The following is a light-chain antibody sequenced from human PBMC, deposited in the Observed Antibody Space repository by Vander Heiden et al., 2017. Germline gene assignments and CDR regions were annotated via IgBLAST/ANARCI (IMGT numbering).Light chain of an antibody. CDR3: QVWDSSSDHHWV. CDR1: NIGSDS. J-gene: IGLJ3*02. Sequence: SYVLTQPPSVSVAPGQTARITWGGNNIGSDSVHWYQQKPGQAPVLVVYDDSARPSGIPERFSGSNSGNTATLTISRVEAGDEADYYCQVWDSSSDHHWVFGGGTKLTGL. V-gene: IGLV3-21*02. CDR2: DDS.